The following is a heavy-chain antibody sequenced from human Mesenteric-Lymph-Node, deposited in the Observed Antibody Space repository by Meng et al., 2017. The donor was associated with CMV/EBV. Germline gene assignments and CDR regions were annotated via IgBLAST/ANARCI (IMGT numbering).Heavy chain of an antibody. Sequence: GESLKISCAASGFNFEDYGMSWVRQAPGKGLEWVSGIDWNGGKTGYGDSVKGRFTVSRDNEKNSLYLQMNSLGPEDTALYYCARDGVAQREHWGQGALVTVSS. V-gene: IGHV3-20*04. J-gene: IGHJ4*02. CDR1: GFNFEDYG. D-gene: IGHD1-1*01. CDR2: IDWNGGKT. CDR3: ARDGVAQREH.